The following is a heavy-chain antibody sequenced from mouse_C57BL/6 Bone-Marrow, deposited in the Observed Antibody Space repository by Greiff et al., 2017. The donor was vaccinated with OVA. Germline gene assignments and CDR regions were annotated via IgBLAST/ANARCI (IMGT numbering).Heavy chain of an antibody. CDR3: TTHPLRCYLFAY. CDR2: IDPENGDP. CDR1: GFNIKDDY. Sequence: EVQRVESGAELVRPGASVKLSCTASGFNIKDDYMHWVKQRPEQGLEWIGWIDPENGDPEYASKFQGKATITADTSSNTAYLQLSSLTSEDTAFYYCTTHPLRCYLFAYWGQGTLVTVSA. J-gene: IGHJ3*01. V-gene: IGHV14-4*01. D-gene: IGHD2-12*01.